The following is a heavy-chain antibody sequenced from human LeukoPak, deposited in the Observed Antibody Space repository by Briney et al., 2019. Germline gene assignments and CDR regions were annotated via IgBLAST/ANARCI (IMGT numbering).Heavy chain of an antibody. CDR3: ARPDDYSSGWYGH. J-gene: IGHJ4*02. CDR1: GFTFNIYT. CDR2: IGSSSRYI. D-gene: IGHD6-19*01. Sequence: GGSLRLSCAASGFTFNIYTMTWVRQAPGKGLEWVSSIGSSSRYIYYADSVKGRFTISRDNDKNSVYLQMNSLRAEDTAVYYCARPDDYSSGWYGHWGQGTLVTVSS. V-gene: IGHV3-21*01.